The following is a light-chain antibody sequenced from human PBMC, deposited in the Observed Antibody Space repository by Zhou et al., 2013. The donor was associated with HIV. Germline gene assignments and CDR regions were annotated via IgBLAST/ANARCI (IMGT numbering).Light chain of an antibody. CDR2: AAS. Sequence: DIQMTQSPSSLSASVGDRVTITCRASQGIRNDLGWYQQKPGKAPKVLIYAASSLQSGVPSRFSGSGSGTDFTLTIRSLQPEDFATYYCQQSYNTPPATFGQGTRLEIK. J-gene: IGKJ5*01. CDR3: QQSYNTPPAT. V-gene: IGKV1-39*01. CDR1: QGIRND.